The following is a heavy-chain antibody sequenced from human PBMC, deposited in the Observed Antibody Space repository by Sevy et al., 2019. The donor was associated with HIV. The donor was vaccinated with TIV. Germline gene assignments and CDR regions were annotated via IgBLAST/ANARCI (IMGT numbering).Heavy chain of an antibody. Sequence: GVSLRHSPAASGFTFSSYSMNWGCEAPGKGAERVSYISSSSSTIYYADSVKGRLTISRDNAKNSLYLQMNSLRDEDTAVYYCARDDRGSGWGQGTLVTVSS. CDR1: GFTFSSYS. D-gene: IGHD3-3*01. CDR3: ARDDRGSG. V-gene: IGHV3-48*02. CDR2: ISSSSSTI. J-gene: IGHJ4*02.